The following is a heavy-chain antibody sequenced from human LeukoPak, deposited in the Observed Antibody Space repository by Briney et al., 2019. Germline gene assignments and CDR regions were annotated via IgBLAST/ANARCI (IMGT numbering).Heavy chain of an antibody. Sequence: PWGSLRLSCTVSGFTVSSNSMSWVRQAPGKGLEWVSFIYSDNTHYSDSVKGRFTISRDNSKNTLYLQMNSLRAEDTAVYYCARRAGAYSHPYDYWGQGTLVTVS. CDR3: ARRAGAYSHPYDY. CDR2: IYSDNT. J-gene: IGHJ4*02. D-gene: IGHD4/OR15-4a*01. CDR1: GFTVSSNS. V-gene: IGHV3-53*01.